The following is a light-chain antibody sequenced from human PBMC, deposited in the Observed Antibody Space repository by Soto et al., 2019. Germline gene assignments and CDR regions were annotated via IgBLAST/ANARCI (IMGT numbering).Light chain of an antibody. CDR3: QPYHILWT. CDR1: QSVSNF. Sequence: TKSAATVSLSPGERATLWFRARQSVSNFFSWYLQRPGQAPRLLIYGASTRVTGIPAMFSGSGSGTEFTLTIIRLPAEDFAVYYCQPYHILWTFGHGTKVDIK. V-gene: IGKV3-15*01. J-gene: IGKJ1*01. CDR2: GAS.